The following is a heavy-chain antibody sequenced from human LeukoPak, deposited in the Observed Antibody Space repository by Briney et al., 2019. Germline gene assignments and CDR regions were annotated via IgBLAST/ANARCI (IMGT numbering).Heavy chain of an antibody. CDR1: GGSISSYY. CDR2: IYYSGST. Sequence: SETLSLTCTVSGGSISSYYWSWIRQPPGKGLEWIGYIYYSGSTNYNPSLKSRVTISVDTSKNQFSLKLSSVTAADTAVYYCARSPDDAFDIWGQGTMVTVSS. CDR3: ARSPDDAFDI. J-gene: IGHJ3*02. V-gene: IGHV4-59*12.